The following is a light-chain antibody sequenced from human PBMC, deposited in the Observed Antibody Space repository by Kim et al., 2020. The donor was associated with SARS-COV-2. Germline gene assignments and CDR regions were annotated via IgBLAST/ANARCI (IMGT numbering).Light chain of an antibody. V-gene: IGKV3-20*01. J-gene: IGKJ1*01. CDR3: QQYSSSPAT. CDR1: QSVSSNY. CDR2: GAS. Sequence: SPGERAAPSGRARQSVSSNYLAWYQQKPGQAPRLLIYGASSRATGIPDRFSGSGSGTDFTLTITRLEPEDFAVYYCQQYSSSPATFGQGTKVDIK.